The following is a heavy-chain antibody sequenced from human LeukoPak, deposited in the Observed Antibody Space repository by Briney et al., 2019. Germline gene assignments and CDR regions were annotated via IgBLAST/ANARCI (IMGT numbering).Heavy chain of an antibody. CDR3: ARRHPMVQGVIDY. CDR2: IYPGDSDT. Sequence: GESLKISCKGSGYSFTTYWIGWVRQMPGKGLEWMGIIYPGDSDTRYSPSFQGQVTISADKSISTAYLQWSSLEASDTAMYYCARRHPMVQGVIDYWGQGTLVTVSS. J-gene: IGHJ4*02. CDR1: GYSFTTYW. D-gene: IGHD3-10*01. V-gene: IGHV5-51*01.